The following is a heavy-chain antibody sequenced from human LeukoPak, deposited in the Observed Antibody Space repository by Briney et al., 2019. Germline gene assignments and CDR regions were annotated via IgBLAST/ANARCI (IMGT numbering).Heavy chain of an antibody. CDR3: ARGLNRIAVAGGLSY. V-gene: IGHV4-34*01. J-gene: IGHJ4*02. CDR1: GGSFSGYY. Sequence: SETLSLTCAVYGGSFSGYYWSWIRQPPGKGLEWIGEINHSGSTNYNPSLKSRVTISVDTSKNQFSLKLSSVTAADTAVYYCARGLNRIAVAGGLSYWGQGTLVTVSS. CDR2: INHSGST. D-gene: IGHD6-19*01.